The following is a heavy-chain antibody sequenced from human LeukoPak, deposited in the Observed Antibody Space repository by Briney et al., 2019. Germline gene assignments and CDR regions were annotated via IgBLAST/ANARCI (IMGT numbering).Heavy chain of an antibody. V-gene: IGHV1-69*13. CDR2: IIPIFGTA. CDR1: GYTFTNYG. D-gene: IGHD4-17*01. CDR3: ARAPISSYGDYDNYYYYGMDV. Sequence: SVKVSCKASGYTFTNYGISWVRQAPGQGLEWMGGIIPIFGTANYAQKFQGRVTITADESTSTAYMELSSLRSEDTAVYYCARAPISSYGDYDNYYYYGMDVWGQGTTVTVSS. J-gene: IGHJ6*02.